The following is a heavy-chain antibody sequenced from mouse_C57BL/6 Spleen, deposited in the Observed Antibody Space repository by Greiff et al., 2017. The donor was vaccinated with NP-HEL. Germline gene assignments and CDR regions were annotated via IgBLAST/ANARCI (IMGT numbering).Heavy chain of an antibody. CDR3: ARSPAFNYFDY. V-gene: IGHV2-2*01. D-gene: IGHD3-1*01. J-gene: IGHJ2*01. CDR2: IWSGGST. Sequence: VQLQQSGPGLVQPSQCLYITCKVSGFSLTSYGVHWVHQSPGKGLEWLGVIWSGGSTDYNAAFISRLSISKDNSKSQVFFKMNSLQADDTAIDYYARSPAFNYFDYWGQGTTLTVSS. CDR1: GFSLTSYG.